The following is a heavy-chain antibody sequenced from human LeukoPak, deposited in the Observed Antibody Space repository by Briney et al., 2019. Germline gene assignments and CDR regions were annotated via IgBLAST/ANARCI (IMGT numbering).Heavy chain of an antibody. J-gene: IGHJ4*02. Sequence: GGSLRLSCAASGFTFSSYWMSWVRQAPGKGLEWVANIKQDGSEKYYVDSVKGRFTISRDNAKNSLYLQMNSLRAEDTAVYYCARAPELLYDSSGYPYYFDYWGQGTLVTVPS. V-gene: IGHV3-7*01. CDR3: ARAPELLYDSSGYPYYFDY. D-gene: IGHD3-22*01. CDR2: IKQDGSEK. CDR1: GFTFSSYW.